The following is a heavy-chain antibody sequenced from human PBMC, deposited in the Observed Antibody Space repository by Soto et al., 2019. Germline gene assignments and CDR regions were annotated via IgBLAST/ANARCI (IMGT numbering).Heavy chain of an antibody. D-gene: IGHD3-16*01. V-gene: IGHV3-23*01. CDR1: GFTFSSYA. J-gene: IGHJ6*03. CDR3: AKDSVTIYIWGSYPYYYYMDV. Sequence: GGSLRLSCAASGFTFSSYAMSWVRQAPGKGLEWVSAISGSGGSTYYADSVKGRFTISRDNSKNTLYLQMNSLRAEDTAVYYCAKDSVTIYIWGSYPYYYYMDVWAKVTTVPVSS. CDR2: ISGSGGST.